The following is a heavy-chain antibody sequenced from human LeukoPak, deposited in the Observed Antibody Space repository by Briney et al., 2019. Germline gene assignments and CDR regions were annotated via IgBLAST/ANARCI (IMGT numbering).Heavy chain of an antibody. CDR2: IYYGGSP. CDR1: GDSISGSSYY. V-gene: IGHV4-39*01. D-gene: IGHD5-24*01. J-gene: IGHJ4*02. Sequence: SETLSLTCTVSGDSISGSSYYWGWIRQPPGKGLEWIGNIYYGGSPYYNPSLKSRVSISVDTSNNQFSLKVSSVTAADTAVYYCASADGYKIDYWGQGTLVTVSS. CDR3: ASADGYKIDY.